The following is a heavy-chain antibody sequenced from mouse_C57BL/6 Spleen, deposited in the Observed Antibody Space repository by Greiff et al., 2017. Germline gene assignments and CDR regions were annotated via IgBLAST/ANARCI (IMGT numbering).Heavy chain of an antibody. D-gene: IGHD2-2*01. CDR1: GYTFTSYW. J-gene: IGHJ2*01. Sequence: QVQLQQPGAELVKPGASVKLSCKASGYTFTSYWMHWVKQRPGQGLEWIGMIHPNSGSTNYNEKFKSKATLTVDKSSSTAYMQLSSLTSEDSAVYYCASSLDGYDFDYWGQGTTLTVSS. CDR2: IHPNSGST. CDR3: ASSLDGYDFDY. V-gene: IGHV1-64*01.